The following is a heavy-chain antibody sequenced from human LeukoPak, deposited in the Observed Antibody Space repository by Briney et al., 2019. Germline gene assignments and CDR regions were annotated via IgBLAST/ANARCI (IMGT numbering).Heavy chain of an antibody. Sequence: GRSLRLSRAASGFTFSRYAMHWVRQAPGKGLEWVAVISYDGSYKYYADSVRGRFSISRDNSKNTLYLQMDSLGAEDTAVYYCARDRSIGITTADRSFEYWGQGTLVTVSS. CDR1: GFTFSRYA. CDR3: ARDRSIGITTADRSFEY. V-gene: IGHV3-30-3*01. CDR2: ISYDGSYK. J-gene: IGHJ4*02. D-gene: IGHD3-10*01.